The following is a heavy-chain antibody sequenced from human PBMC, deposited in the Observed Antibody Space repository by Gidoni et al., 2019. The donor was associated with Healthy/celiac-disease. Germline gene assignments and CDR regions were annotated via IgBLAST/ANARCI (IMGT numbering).Heavy chain of an antibody. CDR2: IYWDDDK. Sequence: QITLKESGPTLVKPTQTLTLTCTFSGFSLSTSGVGVGWIRQPPGKDLEWLALIYWDDDKRYSPSLKSRLTITKDTSKNQVVLTMTNMDPVDTATYYCAHDRRSWAAFDIWGQGTMVTVSS. J-gene: IGHJ3*02. CDR1: GFSLSTSGVG. CDR3: AHDRRSWAAFDI. V-gene: IGHV2-5*02.